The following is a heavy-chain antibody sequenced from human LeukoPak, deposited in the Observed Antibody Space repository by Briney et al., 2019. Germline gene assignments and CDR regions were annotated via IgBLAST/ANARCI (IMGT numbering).Heavy chain of an antibody. CDR3: ARGGVDGGMDV. J-gene: IGHJ6*02. CDR2: INSDGYSI. CDR1: GFTFSSYW. D-gene: IGHD5-12*01. V-gene: IGHV3-74*01. Sequence: GGSLRLSCAASGFTFSSYWMHWVRQAPGEGLVWVSRINSDGYSIGYADSVKGRFTISRDNAKNTLHLQMNSLRAEDTAVYYCARGGVDGGMDVWGQGTTVTVSS.